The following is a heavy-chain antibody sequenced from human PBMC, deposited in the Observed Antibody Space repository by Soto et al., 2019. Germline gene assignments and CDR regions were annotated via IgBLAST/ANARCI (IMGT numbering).Heavy chain of an antibody. V-gene: IGHV4-59*01. CDR2: IYHSGST. CDR3: ARRKYYDSTGYIDY. D-gene: IGHD3-22*01. CDR1: GASISSYY. Sequence: ETLSLTCPVSGASISSYYWSWIRQPPGKGLEWIGCIYHSGSTNYNPSLKTRVTISVDTSKKQFYLNLSSVTAADTDVYYCARRKYYDSTGYIDYWGQGTLVTVSS. J-gene: IGHJ4*02.